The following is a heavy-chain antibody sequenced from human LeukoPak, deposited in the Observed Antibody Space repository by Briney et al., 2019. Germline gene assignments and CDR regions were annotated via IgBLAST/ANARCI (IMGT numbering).Heavy chain of an antibody. J-gene: IGHJ4*02. CDR1: GFTFSSYS. Sequence: GGSLRLSCVVSGFTFSSYSMSWVRQAPGKGLEWVAFIRYDGSNKYFADSVKGRFTISRDDSKNTLYLQMHSLRAEDTAVYYCARESESYDSSGSTFGYWGQGTLVTVSS. D-gene: IGHD3-22*01. CDR2: IRYDGSNK. CDR3: ARESESYDSSGSTFGY. V-gene: IGHV3-30*02.